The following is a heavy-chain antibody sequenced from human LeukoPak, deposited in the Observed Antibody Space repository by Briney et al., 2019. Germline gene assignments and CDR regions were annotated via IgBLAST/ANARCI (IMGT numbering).Heavy chain of an antibody. V-gene: IGHV3-53*01. Sequence: PGGSLRLSCAASGFTVSSNYMSWVRQAPGKGLEWVSVIYSGGSTYYADSVKGRFTISRDNSKNTLYLQMNSLRAEDTAVYYCARGYYDFWSGDSPADYWGQGTLVTVSS. CDR2: IYSGGST. CDR1: GFTVSSNY. CDR3: ARGYYDFWSGDSPADY. J-gene: IGHJ4*02. D-gene: IGHD3-3*01.